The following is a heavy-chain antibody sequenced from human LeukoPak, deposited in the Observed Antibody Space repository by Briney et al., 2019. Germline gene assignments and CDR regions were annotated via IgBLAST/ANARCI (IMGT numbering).Heavy chain of an antibody. CDR2: INPDGSST. Sequence: GGALRLSCAASGFTFSGYWMIWVRQDPGKGLVWVSHINPDGSSTAYADSVKGRITISRDNVKNTLYLQMNSLRAEDTALYYCARGGVDGGFDYWGQGTLVTASS. CDR1: GFTFSGYW. D-gene: IGHD3-16*01. J-gene: IGHJ4*02. V-gene: IGHV3-74*01. CDR3: ARGGVDGGFDY.